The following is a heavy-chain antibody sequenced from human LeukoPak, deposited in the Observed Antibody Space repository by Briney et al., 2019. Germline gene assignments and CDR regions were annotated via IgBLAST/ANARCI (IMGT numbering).Heavy chain of an antibody. CDR1: GYDFTKYA. CDR2: IDAGNGRT. CDR3: AREDFWSGYQFDY. V-gene: IGHV1-3*01. Sequence: ASVKVSCKASGYDFTKYAVQWVRQAPGQRLEWMGWIDAGNGRTKYSQDFQGRVTMTTDASASTAYMDLRSLRSDDTAVYYCAREDFWSGYQFDYWGQGTLVTVSS. D-gene: IGHD3-3*01. J-gene: IGHJ4*02.